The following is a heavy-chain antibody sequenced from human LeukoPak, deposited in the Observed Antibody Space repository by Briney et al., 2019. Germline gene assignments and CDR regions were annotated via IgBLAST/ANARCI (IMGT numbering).Heavy chain of an antibody. J-gene: IGHJ4*02. CDR3: AKERARVLLWFGELY. Sequence: PGGSLRLSCAASGFTFSSYGMSWVRQAPGKGLEWVSAISGSGGGTYYADSVKGRFTISRDNSKNTLYLQMNSLRAEDTAVYYCAKERARVLLWFGELYWGQGTLVTVSS. CDR2: ISGSGGGT. D-gene: IGHD3-10*01. V-gene: IGHV3-23*01. CDR1: GFTFSSYG.